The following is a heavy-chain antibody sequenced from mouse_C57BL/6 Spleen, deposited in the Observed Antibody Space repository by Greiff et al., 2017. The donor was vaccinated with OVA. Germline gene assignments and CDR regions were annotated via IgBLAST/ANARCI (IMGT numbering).Heavy chain of an antibody. J-gene: IGHJ4*01. D-gene: IGHD2-1*01. CDR1: GYTFTSYD. CDR2: IYPRDGST. V-gene: IGHV1-85*01. Sequence: QVQLQQSGPELVKPGASVKLSCKASGYTFTSYDINWVKQRPGQGLEWIGWIYPRDGSTKYNEKVKGKATLTVDKSSSTAYMELHILTSEDSAVYFGARSKIYYGNSNALCYWGQGTTVTVSS. CDR3: ARSKIYYGNSNALCY.